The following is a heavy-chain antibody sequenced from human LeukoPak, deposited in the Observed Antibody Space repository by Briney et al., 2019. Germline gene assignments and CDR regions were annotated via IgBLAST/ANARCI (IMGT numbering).Heavy chain of an antibody. CDR2: IHPNSGGT. CDR3: TKGGGTIFGVVSI. J-gene: IGHJ4*02. Sequence: ASVKVFCKTSGYTFTDYYMHWVRQTPGQGLEWMGWIHPNSGGTHYAQKFQGRVTMTMDTSISTAYMELNRLKSDDTAMYYCTKGGGTIFGVVSIWGQGTLVTVSS. D-gene: IGHD3-3*01. V-gene: IGHV1-2*02. CDR1: GYTFTDYY.